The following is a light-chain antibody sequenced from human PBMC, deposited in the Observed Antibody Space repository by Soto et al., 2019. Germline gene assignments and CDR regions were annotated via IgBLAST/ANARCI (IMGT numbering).Light chain of an antibody. CDR2: AVS. CDR1: QSISNS. CDR3: QQSYSNPRS. Sequence: DIQMTQSPSSLSASVGDRVTITCRASQSISNSLNWYQQKPGIAPKLLIYAVSNLQTGVQSRFSGSGSGTEFTLTISSLQPEDFATYYCQQSYSNPRSFGPGTKVDIK. J-gene: IGKJ3*01. V-gene: IGKV1-39*01.